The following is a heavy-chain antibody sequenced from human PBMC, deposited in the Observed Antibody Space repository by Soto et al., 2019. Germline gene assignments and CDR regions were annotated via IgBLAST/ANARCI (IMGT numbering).Heavy chain of an antibody. CDR2: IFGGGRM. D-gene: IGHD1-26*01. CDR3: ARPSGNNERAFDL. V-gene: IGHV3-53*01. CDR1: GFANY. Sequence: EAQVVESGGGLVQPGGSLRLSCATSGFANYLIWVRQAPGKGLECVSGIFGGGRMYYADSVKCRFITSKDNSNNMVYLQMNSLRAEDTAIYYCARPSGNNERAFDLWGRGTVVAVSS. J-gene: IGHJ3*01.